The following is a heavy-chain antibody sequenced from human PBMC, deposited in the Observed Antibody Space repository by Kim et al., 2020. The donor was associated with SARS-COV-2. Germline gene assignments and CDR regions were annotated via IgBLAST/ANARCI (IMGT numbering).Heavy chain of an antibody. D-gene: IGHD6-13*01. J-gene: IGHJ3*02. CDR1: GGSISSSSYY. V-gene: IGHV4-39*01. Sequence: SETLSLTCTVSGGSISSSSYYWGWIRQPPGKGLEWIGSIYYSGSTYYNPSLKSRVTISVDTSKNQFSLKLSSVTAADTAVYYCASLGSSCSTVGAFDIWGQGTMVTVSS. CDR2: IYYSGST. CDR3: ASLGSSCSTVGAFDI.